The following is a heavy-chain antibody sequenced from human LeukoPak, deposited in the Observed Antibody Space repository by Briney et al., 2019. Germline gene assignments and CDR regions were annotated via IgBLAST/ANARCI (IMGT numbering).Heavy chain of an antibody. J-gene: IGHJ4*02. CDR2: IYYSGST. Sequence: PSETLSLTCTVSGGSLSSYYWSWIRQPPGKGLEWIGYIYYSGSTNYNPSLQSRVTKSVDTSKNQYSLKLSSVTAADTAVYYCARGTGGRIADFERGFDYWGQGTLVTVSS. CDR3: ARGTGGRIADFERGFDY. V-gene: IGHV4-59*01. D-gene: IGHD3-10*01. CDR1: GGSLSSYY.